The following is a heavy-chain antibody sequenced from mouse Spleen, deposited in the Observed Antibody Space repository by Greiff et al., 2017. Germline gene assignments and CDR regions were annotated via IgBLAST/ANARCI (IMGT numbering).Heavy chain of an antibody. V-gene: IGHV5-17*02. CDR2: ISSGSSTI. Sequence: EVKLQESGGGLVQPGGSRKLSCAASGFTFSSFGMHWVRQAPEKGLEWVAYISSGSSTIYYADTVKGRFTISRDNPKNTLFLQMTSLRSEDTAMYYCAMGGNYPWAMDYWGQGTSVTVSS. CDR1: GFTFSSFG. D-gene: IGHD2-1*01. J-gene: IGHJ4*01. CDR3: AMGGNYPWAMDY.